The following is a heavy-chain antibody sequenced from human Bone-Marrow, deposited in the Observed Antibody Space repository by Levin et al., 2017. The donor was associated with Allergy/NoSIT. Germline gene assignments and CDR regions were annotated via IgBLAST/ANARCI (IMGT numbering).Heavy chain of an antibody. CDR3: ARRVSSPNLNSYYNYGMDV. Sequence: SETLSLTCTVSGGSMSSYFWSWVRQPPGKGLEWIGYLYYSGSTNYNPSLKSRVTISIDTSKNQFSLKLSSVTAADTAVYYCARRVSSPNLNSYYNYGMDVWGQGTTVTVSS. D-gene: IGHD3-10*01. J-gene: IGHJ6*02. CDR1: GGSMSSYF. V-gene: IGHV4-59*12. CDR2: LYYSGST.